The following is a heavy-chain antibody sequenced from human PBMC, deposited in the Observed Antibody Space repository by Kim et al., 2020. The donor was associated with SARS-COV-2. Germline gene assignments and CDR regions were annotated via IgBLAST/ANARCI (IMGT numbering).Heavy chain of an antibody. J-gene: IGHJ4*02. V-gene: IGHV3-9*01. CDR2: ISWNSGSI. Sequence: GGSLRLSCAASGFTFDDYAMHWVRQAPGKGLEWVSGISWNSGSIGYADSVKGRFTISRDNAKNSLYLQMNSLRAEDTALYYCAKDMGGLWRSHDYWGQGTLVTVSS. CDR3: AKDMGGLWRSHDY. CDR1: GFTFDDYA. D-gene: IGHD2-8*02.